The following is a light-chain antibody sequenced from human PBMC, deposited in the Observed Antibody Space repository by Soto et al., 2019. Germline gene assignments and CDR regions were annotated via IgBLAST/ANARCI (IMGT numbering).Light chain of an antibody. Sequence: EIVMTQSPATLSVSPGERATLSCRASQSISSNLAWYQQKPGQAPRLLMFRTSSRATGFPARCSGSGSGTEFNLTISSLQSADFGVYYCQQYNNWPRATFGGGTKVEIK. J-gene: IGKJ4*01. CDR2: RTS. CDR3: QQYNNWPRAT. V-gene: IGKV3-15*01. CDR1: QSISSN.